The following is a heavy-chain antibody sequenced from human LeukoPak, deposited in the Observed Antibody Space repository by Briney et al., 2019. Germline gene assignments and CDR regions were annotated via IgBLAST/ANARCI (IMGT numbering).Heavy chain of an antibody. CDR3: ARNSSGWTDPKNYYMDV. CDR2: INWNGGST. Sequence: PGGSLRLSCAASGFTFDDYGMSWVRQAPGKGLEWVSGINWNGGSTGYADSVKGRFTISRDNAKNSLYLQMNSLRAEDTALYYCARNSSGWTDPKNYYMDVRGKGTTVTVSS. D-gene: IGHD6-19*01. CDR1: GFTFDDYG. V-gene: IGHV3-20*04. J-gene: IGHJ6*03.